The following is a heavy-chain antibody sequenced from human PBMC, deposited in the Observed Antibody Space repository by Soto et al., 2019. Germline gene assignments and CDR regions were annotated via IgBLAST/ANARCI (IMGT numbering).Heavy chain of an antibody. CDR2: ISSSSSYI. CDR1: GFTFSSYS. J-gene: IGHJ4*02. V-gene: IGHV3-21*01. Sequence: GGSLRLSCAASGFTFSSYSMNWVRQAPGKGLEWVSSISSSSSYIYYADSVKGRFTISRDNAKNSLYLQMNSLRAEDTAVYYCAREGIAVAGYYFDYWGQGTLVTVSS. CDR3: AREGIAVAGYYFDY. D-gene: IGHD6-19*01.